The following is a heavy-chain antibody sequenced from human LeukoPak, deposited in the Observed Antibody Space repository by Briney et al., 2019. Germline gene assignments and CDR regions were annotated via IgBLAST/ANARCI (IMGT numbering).Heavy chain of an antibody. J-gene: IGHJ4*02. CDR3: ASGEQLVLSVY. Sequence: ASVTVSCKASGYTFTSYYMHWVRQAPGQGLEWMGIINPSGGSTSYAQKFQGRVTMTRDTSTSTVYMELSSLRSEDTAVYYCASGEQLVLSVYWGQGTLVTVSS. CDR1: GYTFTSYY. CDR2: INPSGGST. D-gene: IGHD6-13*01. V-gene: IGHV1-46*01.